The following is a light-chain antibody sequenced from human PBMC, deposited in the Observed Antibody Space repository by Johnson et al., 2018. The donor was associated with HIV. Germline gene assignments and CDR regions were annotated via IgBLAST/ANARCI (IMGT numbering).Light chain of an antibody. J-gene: IGLJ1*01. Sequence: QSVLTQPPSVSAAPGQKVTISCSGSSSNIGNNYVSWYQQLPGTAPKLLIYDNNKRPSGIPDRFSGSKSGTSATLGITGLQTGDEADDYCGTWDSCRGAYAFGTGTKVTVL. CDR1: SSNIGNNY. V-gene: IGLV1-51*01. CDR3: GTWDSCRGAYA. CDR2: DNN.